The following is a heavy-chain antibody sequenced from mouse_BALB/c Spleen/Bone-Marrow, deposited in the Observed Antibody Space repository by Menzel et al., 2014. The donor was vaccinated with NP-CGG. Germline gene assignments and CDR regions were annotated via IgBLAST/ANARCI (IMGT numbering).Heavy chain of an antibody. J-gene: IGHJ1*01. CDR1: GFNIKDHY. CDR2: NDPENGIT. Sequence: EVLLQQSGANLVRPGALVKLSTKASGFNIKDHYIHWGRRRPEQGLERIGWNDPENGITINDPRFQGKGIITADTASNTGCLQVSSLTSEDTDVYYCDRGRFDWYFDVWGAGTAVTVSS. V-gene: IGHV14-1*02. CDR3: DRGRFDWYFDV.